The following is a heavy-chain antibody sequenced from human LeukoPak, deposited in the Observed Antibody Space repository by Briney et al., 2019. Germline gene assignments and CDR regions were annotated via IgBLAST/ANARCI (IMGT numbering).Heavy chain of an antibody. CDR3: AGDTHSSSWYDH. CDR2: ISDSGGST. D-gene: IGHD6-19*01. V-gene: IGHV3-23*01. CDR1: GFTFSSYA. Sequence: GGSLRLSCAASGFTFSSYAMSWVRQAPGKGLEWVSSISDSGGSTYYADSLKGRFTISRDSSRNTLYLQMNDLRVEDTAVYYCAGDTHSSSWYDHWGQGTLVTVSS. J-gene: IGHJ5*02.